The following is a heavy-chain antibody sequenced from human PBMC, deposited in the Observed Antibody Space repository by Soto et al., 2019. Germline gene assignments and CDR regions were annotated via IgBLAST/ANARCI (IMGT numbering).Heavy chain of an antibody. CDR3: ARHEGFSSSWYFEYGMDV. V-gene: IGHV5-51*01. Sequence: PGESLKISCKGSGYSFTSYWIGWVLQMPWKGLEWMGIIYPGDSDTRYSPSFQGQVTISADKSISTAYLQWSSLKASDTAMYYCARHEGFSSSWYFEYGMDVWGQGTTVTVSS. CDR1: GYSFTSYW. J-gene: IGHJ6*02. CDR2: IYPGDSDT. D-gene: IGHD6-13*01.